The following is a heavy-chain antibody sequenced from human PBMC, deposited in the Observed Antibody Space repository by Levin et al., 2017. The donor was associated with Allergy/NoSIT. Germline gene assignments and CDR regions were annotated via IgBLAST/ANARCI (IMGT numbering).Heavy chain of an antibody. CDR3: ATDPLGAASGYFDR. CDR2: ISSDSGYT. Sequence: GESLKISCAASGFTFSDYFMSWVRQAPGKGLEWISYISSDSGYTNYADSVKGRFTISRDNAENSLYLQMNSLRAEDTAVYYCATDPLGAASGYFDRWGQGTLVTVSS. J-gene: IGHJ4*02. D-gene: IGHD6-13*01. V-gene: IGHV3-11*05. CDR1: GFTFSDYF.